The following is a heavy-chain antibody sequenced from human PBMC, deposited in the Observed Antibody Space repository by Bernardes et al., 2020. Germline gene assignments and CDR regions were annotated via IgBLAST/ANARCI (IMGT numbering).Heavy chain of an antibody. CDR3: ARGGYSYVNGMDV. CDR1: GGSVSSPTSY. V-gene: IGHV4-61*01. D-gene: IGHD5-18*01. J-gene: IGHJ6*02. CDR2: IHYGGSA. Sequence: SETLSLTCTVSGGSVSSPTSYWSWIRQPPGEGLEWIGYIHYGGSANYNPSVKSRVSISVDTSKNQFSLKLSSVTAADTAVYYCARGGYSYVNGMDVWGQGTTVTVSS.